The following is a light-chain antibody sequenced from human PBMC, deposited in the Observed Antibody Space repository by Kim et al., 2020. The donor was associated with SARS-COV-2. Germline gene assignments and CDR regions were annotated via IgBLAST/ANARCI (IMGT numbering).Light chain of an antibody. CDR3: QQSYTMPWT. V-gene: IGKV1-39*01. CDR1: QSISAY. Sequence: DIQMTQSPSSLSASVGDRVTITCRASQSISAYLNWYQQKPGKAPKLLIFGASSLQGGVPSRFSGSGSGTDFTLTVSALQPEDFASYYCQQSYTMPWTFGQGTKVVIK. J-gene: IGKJ1*01. CDR2: GAS.